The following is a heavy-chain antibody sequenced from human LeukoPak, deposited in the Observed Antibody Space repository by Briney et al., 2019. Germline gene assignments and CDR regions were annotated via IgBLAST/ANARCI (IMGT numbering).Heavy chain of an antibody. Sequence: ESGPALVKPTQTLTLTCTFSGFSLSTTTMCVSWTRQPPGKALEWLARIDWDDDKYYSTSLKTRLTISKDTSKNHVVLTTTNMDPVDTATYYCARTRLVVTAIQGNYYDMDVRGQGTTVTVSS. V-gene: IGHV2-70*11. J-gene: IGHJ6*02. D-gene: IGHD2-21*02. CDR2: IDWDDDK. CDR1: GFSLSTTTMC. CDR3: ARTRLVVTAIQGNYYDMDV.